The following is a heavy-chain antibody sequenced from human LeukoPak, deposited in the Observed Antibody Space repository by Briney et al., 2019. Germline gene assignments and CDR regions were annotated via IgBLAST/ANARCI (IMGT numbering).Heavy chain of an antibody. J-gene: IGHJ3*02. D-gene: IGHD2-15*01. Sequence: PSETLSLTCAVYGGSFSGYYWSWIRQPSGKGLEWIGEINHSGSTNYNPSLKSRVTISVDTSKNQFSLKLSSVTAADTAVYYCASRSGGSWYARRGAFDIWGQGTRVTVSS. V-gene: IGHV4-34*01. CDR3: ASRSGGSWYARRGAFDI. CDR2: INHSGST. CDR1: GGSFSGYY.